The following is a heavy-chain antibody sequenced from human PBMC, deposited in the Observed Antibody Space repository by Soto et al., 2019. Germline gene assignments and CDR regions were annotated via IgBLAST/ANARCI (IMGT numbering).Heavy chain of an antibody. J-gene: IGHJ4*02. D-gene: IGHD2-21*02. CDR2: IIPIFRTP. Sequence: QVQLVQSGAEVKKPGSSVNVSCRASGGTFSSDAISWVRQAPGHGLVWMGGIIPIFRTPNYAQKFQGRVTITADESTSTVFMEVSSLTSEDTAVYYCARSYCGGDCYSPFDFWGQGTLVTVAS. CDR1: GGTFSSDA. V-gene: IGHV1-69*01. CDR3: ARSYCGGDCYSPFDF.